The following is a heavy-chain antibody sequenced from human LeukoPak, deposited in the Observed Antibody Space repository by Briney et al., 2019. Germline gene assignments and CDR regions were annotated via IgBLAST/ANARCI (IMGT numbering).Heavy chain of an antibody. Sequence: ASVKVSCKASGYTFTGYYMLWVRQAPGQGLEWMGRNNPNSGGTNYAQKFQGRVTMTRDTSISTAYMELSRLRSHDTAVYYCARVGAAAGTAFDIWGQGTMVTVSS. J-gene: IGHJ3*02. CDR1: GYTFTGYY. V-gene: IGHV1-2*06. CDR3: ARVGAAAGTAFDI. CDR2: NNPNSGGT. D-gene: IGHD6-13*01.